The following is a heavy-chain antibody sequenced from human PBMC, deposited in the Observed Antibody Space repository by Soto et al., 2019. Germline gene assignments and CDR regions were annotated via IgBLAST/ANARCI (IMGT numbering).Heavy chain of an antibody. Sequence: SVKVSCKASGGTFSSYAISWVRQAPGQGLEWMGGIIPIFGTANYAQKFQGRVTITADESTSTAYMELSSLRSEDTAVYYCARDLQDYYGSGSYLTFDIWGQGTMVTVSS. V-gene: IGHV1-69*13. CDR2: IIPIFGTA. J-gene: IGHJ3*02. CDR3: ARDLQDYYGSGSYLTFDI. D-gene: IGHD3-10*01. CDR1: GGTFSSYA.